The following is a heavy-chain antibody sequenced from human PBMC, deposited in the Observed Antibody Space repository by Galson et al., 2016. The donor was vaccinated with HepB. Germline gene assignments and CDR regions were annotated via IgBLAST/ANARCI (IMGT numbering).Heavy chain of an antibody. V-gene: IGHV4-30-4*01. CDR3: AREVIVVTTESDAFI. CDR2: IYHSGSA. D-gene: IGHD2-21*01. J-gene: IGHJ3*02. CDR1: GGSIINNNYF. Sequence: LSLTCTVSGGSIINNNYFWSWIRQPPGKGLEWIGYIYHSGSAHYNPSLKSRATISVDTSTNQFFLMLSSVTAADTAMYYCAREVIVVTTESDAFIWGQGTMVTVSS.